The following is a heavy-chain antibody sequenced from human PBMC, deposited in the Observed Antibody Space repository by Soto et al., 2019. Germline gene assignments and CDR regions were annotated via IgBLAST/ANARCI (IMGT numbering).Heavy chain of an antibody. CDR1: GYSFTSYW. D-gene: IGHD6-13*01. CDR2: IYPGDSDT. V-gene: IGHV5-51*01. CDR3: ASGVGYSSSWIPYYFDY. Sequence: GESLKISCKGSGYSFTSYWIGWVRQMPGKGLEWMGIIYPGDSDTRYSPSFQGQVTISADKSISTAYLQWSSLKASDTAMYYCASGVGYSSSWIPYYFDYWGQGTLVTVSS. J-gene: IGHJ4*02.